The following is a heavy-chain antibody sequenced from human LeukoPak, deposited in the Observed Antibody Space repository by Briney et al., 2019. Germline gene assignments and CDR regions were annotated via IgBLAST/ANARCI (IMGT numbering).Heavy chain of an antibody. J-gene: IGHJ4*02. CDR2: INTDGSST. Sequence: GGSLRLSCAASGFTFSSYWMHWVRQAPGKGLVWVSRINTDGSSTSYADSVKGRFTISRDNSKNTLYLQMNSLRAEDTAVYYCAKQPGGSYEENYWGQGTLVTVSS. V-gene: IGHV3-74*01. D-gene: IGHD1-26*01. CDR1: GFTFSSYW. CDR3: AKQPGGSYEENY.